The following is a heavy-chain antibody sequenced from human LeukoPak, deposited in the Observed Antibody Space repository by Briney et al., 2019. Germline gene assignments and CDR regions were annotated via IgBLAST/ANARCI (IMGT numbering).Heavy chain of an antibody. Sequence: PGGSLGLSCAASGFTFSSYAMSWVRQAPGKGLEWVSAISGSGGSTYYADSVKGRFTISRDNSKNTLYLQMNSLRAEDTAVYYCARYYDFWSGYYIYYYYGMDVWGQGTTVTVSS. CDR2: ISGSGGST. CDR3: ARYYDFWSGYYIYYYYGMDV. D-gene: IGHD3-3*01. CDR1: GFTFSSYA. V-gene: IGHV3-23*01. J-gene: IGHJ6*02.